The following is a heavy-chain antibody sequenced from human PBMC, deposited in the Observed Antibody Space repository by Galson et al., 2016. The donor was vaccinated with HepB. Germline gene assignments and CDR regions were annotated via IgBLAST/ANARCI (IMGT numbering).Heavy chain of an antibody. CDR3: ARDDEEKFMDV. V-gene: IGHV3-33*08. Sequence: SLRLSCAASGFSFSEYYMTWIRQAPGKGLEWVAVIWIDENKRYYGDSVKGRFSISRDNSKNTLYLQMNSLSAEDTAVYYCARDDEEKFMDVWGKGTTVTVSS. CDR2: IWIDENKR. J-gene: IGHJ6*04. CDR1: GFSFSEYY.